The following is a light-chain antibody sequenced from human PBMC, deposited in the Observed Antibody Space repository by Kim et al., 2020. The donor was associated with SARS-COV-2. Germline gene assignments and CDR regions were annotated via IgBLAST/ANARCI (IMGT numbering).Light chain of an antibody. Sequence: QSALTQPASVSGSPRQSIIISCTGTSSDVGGYNYVSWYQQHPGKAPKLMIYDVSNRPSGVSNRFSGSKSGNTASLTISGLQAEDEADYYCSSYTSSSTLVFGGGTQLTVL. V-gene: IGLV2-14*03. J-gene: IGLJ2*01. CDR1: SSDVGGYNY. CDR2: DVS. CDR3: SSYTSSSTLV.